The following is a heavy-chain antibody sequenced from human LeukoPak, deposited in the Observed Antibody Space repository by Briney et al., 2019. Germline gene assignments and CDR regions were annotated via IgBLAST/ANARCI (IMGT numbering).Heavy chain of an antibody. Sequence: PSETLSLTCAVSGYSISSGYYWGWIRQPLGKGLEWIGSIYHSGSTYYNPSLKSRVTISVDTSKNQFSLKLSSVTAADTAVYYCARRSSSWFPFDYWGQGTLVTVSS. D-gene: IGHD6-13*01. V-gene: IGHV4-38-2*01. CDR2: IYHSGST. J-gene: IGHJ4*02. CDR1: GYSISSGYY. CDR3: ARRSSSWFPFDY.